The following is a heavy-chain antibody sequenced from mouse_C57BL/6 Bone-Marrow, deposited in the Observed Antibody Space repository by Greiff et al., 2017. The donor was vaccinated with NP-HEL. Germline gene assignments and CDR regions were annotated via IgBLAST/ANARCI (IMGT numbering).Heavy chain of an antibody. CDR2: IRNKATGYTT. J-gene: IGHJ2*01. V-gene: IGHV7-3*01. Sequence: EVMLVESGGGLVQPGGSLSLSCAASGFTFTDYYMSWVRQPPGKALEWLGFIRNKATGYTTEYSASVKGRFTISRDNSQSILYRQMNALRAEDSATYYCARYSNYFDYWGQGTTLTVSS. CDR3: ARYSNYFDY. CDR1: GFTFTDYY.